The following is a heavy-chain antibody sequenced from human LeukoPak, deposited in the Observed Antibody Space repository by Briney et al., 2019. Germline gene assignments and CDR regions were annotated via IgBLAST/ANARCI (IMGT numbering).Heavy chain of an antibody. V-gene: IGHV3-48*03. Sequence: GGSLRLSCAASGFTFSSYEMNWVRQAPGKGLEWVSYISSSGSTIYYADSVKGRFTISRDNAKNSLYLQMNSLRAEDTAVYYCASEGGYYYDSSGSLDYWGQGTLVTVSS. J-gene: IGHJ4*02. CDR3: ASEGGYYYDSSGSLDY. CDR1: GFTFSSYE. D-gene: IGHD3-22*01. CDR2: ISSSGSTI.